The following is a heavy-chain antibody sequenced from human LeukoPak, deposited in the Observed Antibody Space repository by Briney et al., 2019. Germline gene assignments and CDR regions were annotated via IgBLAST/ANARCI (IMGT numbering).Heavy chain of an antibody. D-gene: IGHD3-16*01. Sequence: GGSLRLSCAASGFTFSSYGMHWVRQAPDKGLEWVAVISYDGSNQYYADSVKGRFTISRDNSKNTLYLQMNSLRAEDTAVYYCAKDKGGGYGNDGFDIWGRGTMVTVSS. CDR3: AKDKGGGYGNDGFDI. CDR1: GFTFSSYG. J-gene: IGHJ3*02. V-gene: IGHV3-30*18. CDR2: ISYDGSNQ.